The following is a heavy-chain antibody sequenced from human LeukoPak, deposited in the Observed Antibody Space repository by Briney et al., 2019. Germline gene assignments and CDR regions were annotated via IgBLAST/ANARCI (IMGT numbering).Heavy chain of an antibody. J-gene: IGHJ4*02. V-gene: IGHV3-23*01. CDR3: AKAGFGGQLLTFDY. D-gene: IGHD2-2*01. CDR1: GFTFSSYA. CDR2: ISGSGGST. Sequence: GGSLRLSCAASGFTFSSYALSWVRQAPGKGLEWVSAISGSGGSTYYADSVKGRFTISRDNSKNTLYLQMNSLRAEDTAVYYCAKAGFGGQLLTFDYWGQGTLVTVSS.